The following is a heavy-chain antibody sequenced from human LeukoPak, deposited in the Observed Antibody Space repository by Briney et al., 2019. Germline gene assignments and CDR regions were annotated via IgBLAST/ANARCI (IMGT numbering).Heavy chain of an antibody. D-gene: IGHD2-2*01. CDR3: ARGGPPAANWYYYYYYMDV. V-gene: IGHV1-2*02. CDR2: INPNSGGT. Sequence: ASVKVSCKTSGYTFTGYYMHWVRQAPGQGLEWMGWINPNSGGTNYAQKFQGRVTMTRDTSISTAYMELSRLRSDDTAVYYCARGGPPAANWYYYYYYMDVWGKGTTVTVSS. CDR1: GYTFTGYY. J-gene: IGHJ6*03.